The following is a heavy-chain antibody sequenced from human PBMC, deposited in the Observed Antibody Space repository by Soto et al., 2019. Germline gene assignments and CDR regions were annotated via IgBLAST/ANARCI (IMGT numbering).Heavy chain of an antibody. CDR1: GYTFTHHY. D-gene: IGHD6-13*01. V-gene: IGHV1-45*02. CDR3: ARSTAAFAFDI. Sequence: SVKVSCKASGYTFTHHYLHWERQDPGQALEWMGWITPFNRNTNYAQKFQDRVTITRDRAMSTAYMELSSLKSEDTSMYYSARSTAAFAFDIWGQGTIVTVSS. J-gene: IGHJ3*02. CDR2: ITPFNRNT.